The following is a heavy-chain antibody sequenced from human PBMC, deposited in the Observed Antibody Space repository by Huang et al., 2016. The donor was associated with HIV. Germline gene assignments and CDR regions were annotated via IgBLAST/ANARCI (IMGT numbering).Heavy chain of an antibody. CDR2: ISWNSANI. J-gene: IGHJ4*02. CDR1: GFRLENSA. D-gene: IGHD1-26*01. CDR3: VKGDIVGTANFFDY. Sequence: EVQLVESGGNLIQTGGFLRLACAASGFRLENSAMYWVRQAPGKGLEWVSSISWNSANIAYGDSVKGRFTISRDNARNSLYLQMNSLRPDDTALYYCVKGDIVGTANFFDYWGQGTQVSVSS. V-gene: IGHV3-9*01.